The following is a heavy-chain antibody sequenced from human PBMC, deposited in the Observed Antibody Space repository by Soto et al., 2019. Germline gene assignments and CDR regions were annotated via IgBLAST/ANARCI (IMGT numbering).Heavy chain of an antibody. J-gene: IGHJ5*02. V-gene: IGHV2-5*02. CDR2: IYWDDDK. D-gene: IGHD4-17*01. CDR1: GFSLTTSGVG. Sequence: QITLKESGPTLVKPTQTLTLTCTFSGFSLTTSGVGVGWVRQPPGKALEWLALIYWDDDKWYSPSLKSRLTITKDTSKNQVFLIMTNMDPVDTATYYCAHRLRGLTRPWFDPWGRGTLVTVSS. CDR3: AHRLRGLTRPWFDP.